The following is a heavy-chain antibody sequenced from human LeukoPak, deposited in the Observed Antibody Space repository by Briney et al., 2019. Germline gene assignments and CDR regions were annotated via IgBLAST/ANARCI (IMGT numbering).Heavy chain of an antibody. J-gene: IGHJ6*04. CDR2: ISSSGSTI. CDR1: GFIFSDFY. Sequence: GGSLRLSCAASGFIFSDFYMDWVRQAPGKGLEWVSYISSSGSTIYYADSVKGRFTISRDNAKNSLYLQMNSLRAEDTAVYYCAELGITMIGGVWGKGTTVTISS. D-gene: IGHD3-10*02. CDR3: AELGITMIGGV. V-gene: IGHV3-11*04.